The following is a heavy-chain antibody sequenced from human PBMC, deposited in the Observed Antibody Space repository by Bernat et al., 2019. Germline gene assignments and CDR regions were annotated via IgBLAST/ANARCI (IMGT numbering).Heavy chain of an antibody. J-gene: IGHJ6*02. D-gene: IGHD4-17*01. CDR1: GFTFSSYS. Sequence: EVQLVESGGGLVQPGGSLRLSCAASGFTFSSYSMNWVRQAPGKGLEWVSYISSSSSTIYYADSVKGRLTISRDNAKNSLYLQMNSLRDEDTAVYYCASLWYGDLRDSYYYYGMDVWGQGTTVTVSS. CDR2: ISSSSSTI. CDR3: ASLWYGDLRDSYYYYGMDV. V-gene: IGHV3-48*02.